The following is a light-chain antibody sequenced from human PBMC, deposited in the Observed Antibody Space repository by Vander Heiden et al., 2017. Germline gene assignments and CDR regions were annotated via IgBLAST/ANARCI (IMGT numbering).Light chain of an antibody. J-gene: IGLJ3*02. CDR2: VII. CDR3: YSYDDRLSGSRV. CDR1: SSNNEAGYR. V-gene: IGLV1-40*01. Sequence: QSVLTQPPAVAGAPGQRVTTSCTGSSSNNEAGYRVHWYQQHPGTAPKLLISVIINRPSGVSDRLSASTSCTSASLAITSLQAEDEADYYCYSYDDRLSGSRVFGGGTKLTVL.